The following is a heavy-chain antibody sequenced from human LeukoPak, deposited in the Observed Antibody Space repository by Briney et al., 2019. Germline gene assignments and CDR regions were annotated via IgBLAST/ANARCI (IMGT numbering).Heavy chain of an antibody. Sequence: GGSLRLSCAASGFTFSSYSMNWVRQAPGKGLEWVSSISSSSSYIYYADSVKGLFTISRDNAKNTLYLQMNSLRPEDTAVYYCAGDVSGPGHWGQGTLVTVSS. CDR2: ISSSSSYI. J-gene: IGHJ4*02. D-gene: IGHD3-10*01. CDR3: AGDVSGPGH. V-gene: IGHV3-21*01. CDR1: GFTFSSYS.